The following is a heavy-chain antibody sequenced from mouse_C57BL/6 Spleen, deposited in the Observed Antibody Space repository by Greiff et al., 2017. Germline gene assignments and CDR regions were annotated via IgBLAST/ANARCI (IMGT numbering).Heavy chain of an antibody. D-gene: IGHD1-1*01. CDR3: ARWDGSSYYWYFDV. V-gene: IGHV1-55*01. J-gene: IGHJ1*03. CDR2: IYPGSGST. Sequence: QVQLQQPGAELVKPGASVKMSCKASGYTFTSYWITWVKQRPGQGLEWIGDIYPGSGSTNYNEKFKSKATLTVDTSSSTAYMQLSSLTSEDSAVYYCARWDGSSYYWYFDVWGTGTTVTVSS. CDR1: GYTFTSYW.